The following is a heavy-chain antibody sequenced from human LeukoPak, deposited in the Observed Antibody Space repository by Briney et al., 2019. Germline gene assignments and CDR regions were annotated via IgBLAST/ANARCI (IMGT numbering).Heavy chain of an antibody. CDR3: VRMGASLLPFDF. J-gene: IGHJ4*02. V-gene: IGHV4-59*08. Sequence: SETLSLTCTVSGGSISSYDWSWIRQPPGKGLEWIGYISYSGSTAYNPSLKSRVTISVDTSKNQFSLKLSSVTAADTAVYFCVRMGASLLPFDFWGQGTLVTVSS. CDR2: ISYSGST. CDR1: GGSISSYD. D-gene: IGHD1-26*01.